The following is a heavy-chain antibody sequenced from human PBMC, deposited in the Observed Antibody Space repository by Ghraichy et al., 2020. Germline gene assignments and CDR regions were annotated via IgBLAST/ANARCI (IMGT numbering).Heavy chain of an antibody. V-gene: IGHV3-48*02. CDR1: VFTFSSYS. Sequence: GGSLRLSCVGSVFTFSSYSMNWVRQSPGKGLEWVSYITSSSRTRSYADSVKGRFTISRDNAQNSLYLQMNSLRDEDTAVYYCARGSTVVRFYYYDGMDVWGQGTTVTVSS. CDR2: ITSSSRTR. D-gene: IGHD4-23*01. CDR3: ARGSTVVRFYYYDGMDV. J-gene: IGHJ6*02.